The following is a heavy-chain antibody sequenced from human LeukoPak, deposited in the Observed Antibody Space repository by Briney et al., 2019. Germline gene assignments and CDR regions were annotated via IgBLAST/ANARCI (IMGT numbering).Heavy chain of an antibody. V-gene: IGHV4-4*07. CDR3: ARPRSYYMDV. CDR2: MHSSGST. Sequence: PSETLSLTCTVSGASISNYYWTWIRQPAGKGLEWIGRMHSSGSTIYNPSLKSRVTMSVDTSKNQFSLTLSSVTAADTAVYYCARPRSYYMDVWAKGTTVTVSS. CDR1: GASISNYY. D-gene: IGHD6-19*01. J-gene: IGHJ6*03.